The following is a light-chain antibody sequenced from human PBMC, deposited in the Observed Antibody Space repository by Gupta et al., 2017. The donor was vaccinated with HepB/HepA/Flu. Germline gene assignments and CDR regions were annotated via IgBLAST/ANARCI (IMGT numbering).Light chain of an antibody. Sequence: DIEMTQHTSSLSASVGDRVTITCQASRDISKSLNWYQQKPGKAPKLLIYDASKVEAGVPSWFSGSGSGTHFTLTISILQPEDIATYYCQQEDNVPITFGQGTRLDIK. CDR2: DAS. J-gene: IGKJ5*01. CDR3: QQEDNVPIT. V-gene: IGKV1-33*01. CDR1: RDISKS.